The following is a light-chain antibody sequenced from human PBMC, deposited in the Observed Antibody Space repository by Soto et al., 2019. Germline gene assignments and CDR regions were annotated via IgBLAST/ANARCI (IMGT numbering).Light chain of an antibody. V-gene: IGLV2-11*01. CDR3: CSYAGSYTWV. J-gene: IGLJ3*02. CDR2: DVS. Sequence: QSALTQPRSVSGFPGQSVTISCTGTSTDVGGYDYVSWYQQYPGKAPKLMIYDVSKWPSGVPDRFSGFKSGNTASLTISGLQAEDEADYYCCSYAGSYTWVFGGGTKLTVL. CDR1: STDVGGYDY.